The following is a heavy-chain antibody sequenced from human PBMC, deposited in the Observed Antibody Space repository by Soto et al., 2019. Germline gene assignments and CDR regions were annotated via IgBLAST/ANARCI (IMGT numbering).Heavy chain of an antibody. CDR3: AKDRRWFWESEA. J-gene: IGHJ4*02. CDR2: ISGSGGST. D-gene: IGHD3-10*01. V-gene: IGHV3-23*01. CDR1: GFTFSSYA. Sequence: EVQLLESGGGLVQPGGSLRLSCAASGFTFSSYAKSWVRQAPGKGLEWVSAISGSGGSTYYADSVKGRFTISRDNSKNTLYLQMNSLRAEDTAVYYCAKDRRWFWESEAWGQGTLVTVSS.